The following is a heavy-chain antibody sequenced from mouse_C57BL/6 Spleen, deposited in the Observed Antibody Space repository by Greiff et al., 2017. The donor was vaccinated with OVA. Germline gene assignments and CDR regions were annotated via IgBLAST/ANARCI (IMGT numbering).Heavy chain of an antibody. Sequence: VQLQQSGTVLARPGASVKMSCKTSGYTFTSYWMHWVKQRPGQGLEWIGAIYPGNSDTSYNQKFKGKAKLTAVTSASTAYMELSSLTNEDSAVYYCTRKDGSSWYFDVWGTGTTVTVSS. CDR3: TRKDGSSWYFDV. CDR2: IYPGNSDT. V-gene: IGHV1-5*01. CDR1: GYTFTSYW. D-gene: IGHD1-1*01. J-gene: IGHJ1*03.